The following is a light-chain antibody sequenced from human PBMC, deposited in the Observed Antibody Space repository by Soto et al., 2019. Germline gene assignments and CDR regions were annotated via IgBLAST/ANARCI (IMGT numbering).Light chain of an antibody. V-gene: IGLV2-8*01. J-gene: IGLJ3*02. Sequence: QSALTQPPSASGSPGQSVTISCTGTSSDVGAYNYVSWYQQHAGKAPKLVIYEVTKRPSGVPDRFSGSKSVNTASLTVSGLQAEDEADYYCSSFAYSNTWVFGGGTKLTVL. CDR2: EVT. CDR1: SSDVGAYNY. CDR3: SSFAYSNTWV.